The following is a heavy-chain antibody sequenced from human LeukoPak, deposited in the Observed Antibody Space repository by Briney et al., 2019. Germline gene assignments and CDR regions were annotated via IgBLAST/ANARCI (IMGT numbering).Heavy chain of an antibody. D-gene: IGHD5-24*01. J-gene: IGHJ4*02. CDR1: GFTLSSSA. Sequence: GGSLRLSCAASGFTLSSSAMNWVRQAPGKGLEWVAKIKQDGSEKFYVDSVKGRFTTSRDNAKNSLYLQMSSLRAEDTAVYYCARGREGHYFDYWGQGTLVTVSS. CDR2: IKQDGSEK. V-gene: IGHV3-7*01. CDR3: ARGREGHYFDY.